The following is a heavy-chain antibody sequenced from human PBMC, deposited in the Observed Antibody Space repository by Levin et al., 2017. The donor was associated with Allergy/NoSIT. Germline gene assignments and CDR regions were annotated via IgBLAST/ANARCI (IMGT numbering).Heavy chain of an antibody. D-gene: IGHD4-23*01. CDR1: GFTFSDYY. CDR3: ARDNRGRPELRWRYGMDV. Sequence: KHGESLKISCAASGFTFSDYYMSWIRQAPGKGLEWVSYISSSGSTIYYADSVKGRFTISRDNAKNSLYLQMNSLRAEDTAVYYCARDNRGRPELRWRYGMDVWGQGTTVTVSS. V-gene: IGHV3-11*01. J-gene: IGHJ6*02. CDR2: ISSSGSTI.